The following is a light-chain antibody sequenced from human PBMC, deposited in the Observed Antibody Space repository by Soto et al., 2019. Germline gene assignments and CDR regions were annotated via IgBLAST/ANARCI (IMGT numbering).Light chain of an antibody. Sequence: EVEVIPSPATLSVIRRERATLSCMASQTVSSSLACNQQKPDQAPRLLIYEASNRATGIPARFSGSGSGADFTHTIFTLQPRGLAIYDCPKYNSHPLTFGGGTLVEIK. CDR3: PKYNSHPLT. CDR1: QTVSSS. J-gene: IGKJ4*01. CDR2: EAS. V-gene: IGKV3D-15*02.